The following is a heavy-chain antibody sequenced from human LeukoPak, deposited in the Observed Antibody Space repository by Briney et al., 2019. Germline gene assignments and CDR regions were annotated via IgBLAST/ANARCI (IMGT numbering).Heavy chain of an antibody. J-gene: IGHJ4*02. CDR3: ARVGGMATIGDFDY. D-gene: IGHD5-24*01. CDR1: GFTFSSYC. V-gene: IGHV3-48*01. Sequence: GALRLSCAASGFTFSSYCMNWVRQAPGKGLEWVSYISSSSSTIYYADSVKGRFTISRDNAKNSLYLQMNSLRAEDTAVYYCARVGGMATIGDFDYWGQGTLVTVSS. CDR2: ISSSSSTI.